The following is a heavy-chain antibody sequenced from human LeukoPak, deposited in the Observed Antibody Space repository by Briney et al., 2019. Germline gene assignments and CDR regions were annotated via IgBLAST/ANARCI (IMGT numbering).Heavy chain of an antibody. CDR1: GGSISSSSYY. J-gene: IGHJ5*02. CDR3: ARQHDYSNYGWFDP. Sequence: RPSETLSLTCTVSGGSISSSSYYWGWLRQPPGKGLEWIGSIYYSGSTYYNPSLKSRVTISVDTSKNQFSLKLSSVTAADTAVYYCARQHDYSNYGWFDPWGQGTLVTVSS. CDR2: IYYSGST. V-gene: IGHV4-39*01. D-gene: IGHD4-11*01.